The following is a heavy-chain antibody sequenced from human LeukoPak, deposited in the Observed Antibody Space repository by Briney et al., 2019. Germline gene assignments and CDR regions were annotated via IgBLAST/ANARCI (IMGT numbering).Heavy chain of an antibody. CDR1: GGSISSYY. CDR3: SMDSSGYYYTASDY. V-gene: IGHV4-4*07. Sequence: SETLSLTCTVSGGSISSYYWSWIRQPAGKGLEWIGRIYTSGSTNYNPSLKSRVTMSVDTSKNQFSLKLGSVTAADTAVYYCSMDSSGYYYTASDYWGQGTLVTVSS. D-gene: IGHD3-22*01. J-gene: IGHJ4*02. CDR2: IYTSGST.